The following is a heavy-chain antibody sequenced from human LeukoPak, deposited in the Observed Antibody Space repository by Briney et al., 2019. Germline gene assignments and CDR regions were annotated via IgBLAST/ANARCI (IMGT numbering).Heavy chain of an antibody. Sequence: SETLSLTCTVSGGSISSYYWSWIRQPPGKGLQWIGSMYYSGSTYYNPSLKSRVTISLDTSKNQFSLKLSSVTAADTAVYYCARVGSGSYQRASVDVWGKGTTVTVSS. V-gene: IGHV4-59*12. CDR1: GGSISSYY. CDR2: MYYSGST. D-gene: IGHD3-10*01. J-gene: IGHJ6*04. CDR3: ARVGSGSYQRASVDV.